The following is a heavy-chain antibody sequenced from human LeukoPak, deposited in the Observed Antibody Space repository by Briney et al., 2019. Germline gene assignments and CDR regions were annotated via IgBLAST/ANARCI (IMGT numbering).Heavy chain of an antibody. CDR1: GYTFTRYF. Sequence: ASVKVSCKASGYTFTRYFMHWVRQPPGQGLEWMGIINPSGGSTTYAQKFQGRVTMTRDTSISTAYMELSSLRSDDTAVYYCAREGIAVAPSYFDYWGQGTLVTVSS. CDR3: AREGIAVAPSYFDY. CDR2: INPSGGST. V-gene: IGHV1-46*01. J-gene: IGHJ4*02. D-gene: IGHD6-19*01.